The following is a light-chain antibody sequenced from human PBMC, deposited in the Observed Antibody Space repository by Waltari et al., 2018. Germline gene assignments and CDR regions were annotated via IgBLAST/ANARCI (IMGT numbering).Light chain of an antibody. CDR2: EAN. CDR3: CSYAGSYTWV. J-gene: IGLJ3*02. CDR1: SSDVGLYNL. V-gene: IGLV2-23*01. Sequence: QSALTQPASVSGSPGQSITISCTGTSSDVGLYNLVSWYQQHPGKAPKLMIYEANKRPSGVSNRFSGSKSGNTASLTISGLQAEDEADYYCCSYAGSYTWVFGGGTKLTVL.